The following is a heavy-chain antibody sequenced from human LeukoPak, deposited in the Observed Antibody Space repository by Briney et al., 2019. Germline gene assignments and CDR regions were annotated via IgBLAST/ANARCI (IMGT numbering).Heavy chain of an antibody. CDR1: GDSISSYY. Sequence: SETLSLTCSVSGDSISSYYWSWIRQPPGKGLEWIGYIYYSGSTNYNPSLKSRVTISVDTSKNQFSLKLSSVTAADTAVYYCARGYSGYDDPDYYYYYYMDVWGKGTTVTISS. J-gene: IGHJ6*03. V-gene: IGHV4-59*12. CDR2: IYYSGST. CDR3: ARGYSGYDDPDYYYYYYMDV. D-gene: IGHD5-12*01.